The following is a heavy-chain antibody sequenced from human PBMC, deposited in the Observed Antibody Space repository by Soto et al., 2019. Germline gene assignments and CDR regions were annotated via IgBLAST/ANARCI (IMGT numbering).Heavy chain of an antibody. J-gene: IGHJ2*01. Sequence: EVQLVESGGGLVQPGGSLRLSCAASGFTFSDHYMDWVRQAPGKGLEWVGRTRNKANSYTTEYAAYVKGRFTISRDDSKNSLYLQMNSLKTEDTAVYYSARETPYFDLWGRGTLVXXXS. CDR3: ARETPYFDL. CDR2: TRNKANSYTT. V-gene: IGHV3-72*01. CDR1: GFTFSDHY.